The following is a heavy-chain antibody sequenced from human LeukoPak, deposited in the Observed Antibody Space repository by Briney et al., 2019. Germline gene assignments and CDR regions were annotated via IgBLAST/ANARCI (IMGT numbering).Heavy chain of an antibody. J-gene: IGHJ4*02. CDR1: GFSLSTSGVG. D-gene: IGHD3-10*01. CDR3: AREVRGVITFDY. V-gene: IGHV2-5*02. Sequence: SGPTLVKPTQTLTLTCTFTGFSLSTSGVGVGWIRQPPGKALEWLALIYWDDDKRYTPSLTSRLTITKGTSKNQVVLTMTNVYPVDTATYFCAREVRGVITFDYWGKGTLVTVSS. CDR2: IYWDDDK.